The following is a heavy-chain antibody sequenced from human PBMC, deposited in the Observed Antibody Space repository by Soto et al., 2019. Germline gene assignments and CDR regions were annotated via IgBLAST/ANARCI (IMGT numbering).Heavy chain of an antibody. CDR1: VYPLTELS. J-gene: IGHJ6*03. V-gene: IGHV1-24*01. CDR2: FDPEDGET. CDR3: ATADPNYYYYMDV. Sequence: ASVKVSSKVSVYPLTELSMHCVRHAPGKGLEWMGGFDPEDGETIYAQKFQGRVTMTEDTSTDTAYMELSSLRSEDTAVYYCATADPNYYYYMDVWGKGTTVTVSS.